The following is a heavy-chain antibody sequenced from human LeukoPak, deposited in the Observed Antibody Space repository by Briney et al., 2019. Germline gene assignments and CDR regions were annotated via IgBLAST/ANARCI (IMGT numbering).Heavy chain of an antibody. J-gene: IGHJ6*03. V-gene: IGHV2-70*04. CDR1: GFSLSTSGMR. Sequence: SGPTLVKPTQTLTLTCTFSGFSLSTSGMRVSWICQPPAKALEWLARIDWDDDKFYSTSLKTRLTISKDTSKNQVVLTMTNMDPVDTATYYCARSKNYYYYYMDVWGKGTTVTVSS. CDR3: ARSKNYYYYYMDV. CDR2: IDWDDDK.